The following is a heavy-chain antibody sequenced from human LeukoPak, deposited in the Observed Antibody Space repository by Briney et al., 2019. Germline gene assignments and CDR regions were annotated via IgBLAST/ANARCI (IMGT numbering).Heavy chain of an antibody. CDR2: IYYSGST. CDR1: GGSISSGGYY. D-gene: IGHD1-26*01. CDR3: ARGGSYRPYYFDY. Sequence: SQTLSLTCTVSGGSISSGGYYWSWIRQHPGKGLEWIGYIYYSGSTNYNPSLKSRVTISVDTSKNQFSLKLSSVTAADTAVYYCARGGSYRPYYFDYWGQGTLVTVSS. V-gene: IGHV4-31*03. J-gene: IGHJ4*02.